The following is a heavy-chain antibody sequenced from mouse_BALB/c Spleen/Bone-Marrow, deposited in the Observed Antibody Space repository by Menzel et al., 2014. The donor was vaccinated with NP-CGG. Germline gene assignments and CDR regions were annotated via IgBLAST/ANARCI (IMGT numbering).Heavy chain of an antibody. CDR3: ARRWLPYAMDY. CDR2: INPYNDGT. Sequence: VQLKESGPELVKPGASVKMSCKASGYTFTSYIVHWVKQKPGQGPEWIGYINPYNDGTKYNEKFKGKATLTSDKSSSTAYMELSSLTSEDSAVYYCARRWLPYAMDYWGQGTSVTVSS. D-gene: IGHD2-3*01. V-gene: IGHV1-14*01. CDR1: GYTFTSYI. J-gene: IGHJ4*01.